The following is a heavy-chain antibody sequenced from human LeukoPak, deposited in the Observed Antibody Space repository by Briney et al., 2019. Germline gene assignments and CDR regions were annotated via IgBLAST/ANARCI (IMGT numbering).Heavy chain of an antibody. CDR3: ATVNSGSYLGVDY. V-gene: IGHV1-2*02. D-gene: IGHD1-26*01. J-gene: IGHJ4*02. CDR1: GYTFSNYG. CDR2: INPNSGGT. Sequence: ASVKVSCKASGYTFSNYGISWVRQAPGQGLEWMGWINPNSGGTNYAQKFQGRVTMTRDTSISTAYMELSRLRCDDTAVYYCATVNSGSYLGVDYWGQGTLVTVSS.